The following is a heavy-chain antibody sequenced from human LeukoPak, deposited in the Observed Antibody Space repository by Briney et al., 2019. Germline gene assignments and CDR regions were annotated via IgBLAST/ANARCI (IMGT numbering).Heavy chain of an antibody. V-gene: IGHV4-61*02. Sequence: PSETLSLTCTVSGASISSGSYYWSWIRQPAGKGLEWIGRIYTSGSTNYNPSLKSRVTISVDTSKNQFSLKLSSVTAADTAVYYCARAVGGDGSGSLWGPGTLVTVSS. CDR3: ARAVGGDGSGSL. J-gene: IGHJ4*02. D-gene: IGHD3-10*01. CDR1: GASISSGSYY. CDR2: IYTSGST.